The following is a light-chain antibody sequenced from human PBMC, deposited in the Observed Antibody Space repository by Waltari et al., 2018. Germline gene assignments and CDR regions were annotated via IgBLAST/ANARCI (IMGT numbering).Light chain of an antibody. J-gene: IGKJ2*01. Sequence: DIVMTQSPDSLAVSLGERSTINCKSSPSVLYSSNNKNYLACYQQRPGQPPKLLIYWASTRESGVPDRFSGSGSGTDFTLTISSLQAEDVAVYYCQQYYSTPPTFGQGTKLEIK. CDR1: PSVLYSSNNKNY. CDR3: QQYYSTPPT. V-gene: IGKV4-1*01. CDR2: WAS.